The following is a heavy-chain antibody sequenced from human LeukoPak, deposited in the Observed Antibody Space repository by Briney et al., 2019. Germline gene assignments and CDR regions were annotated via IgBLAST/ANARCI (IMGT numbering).Heavy chain of an antibody. CDR1: GGSFSGYY. V-gene: IGHV4-34*01. Sequence: PSETLSLTCAVYGGSFSGYYWSWIRQPPGKGLEWIGEINHSGSTNYNPSLKSRVTISVDTSKNQFSLKLSSVPAADTAVYYCARGGEIVVVPAANFDYWGQGTLVTVSS. D-gene: IGHD2-2*01. J-gene: IGHJ4*02. CDR2: INHSGST. CDR3: ARGGEIVVVPAANFDY.